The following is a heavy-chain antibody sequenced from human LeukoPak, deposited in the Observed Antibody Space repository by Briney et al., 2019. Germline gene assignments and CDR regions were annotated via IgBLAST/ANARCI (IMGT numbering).Heavy chain of an antibody. V-gene: IGHV3-30-3*01. CDR1: GFTFSSYW. J-gene: IGHJ4*02. D-gene: IGHD6-13*01. CDR3: ARATSSSWSCDY. CDR2: ISYDGSNK. Sequence: GGSLRLSCAASGFTFSSYWMSWVRQAPGKGLEWVAVISYDGSNKYYAGSVKGRFTISRDNSKNTLYLQMNSLRAEDTAVYYCARATSSSWSCDYWGQGTLVTVSS.